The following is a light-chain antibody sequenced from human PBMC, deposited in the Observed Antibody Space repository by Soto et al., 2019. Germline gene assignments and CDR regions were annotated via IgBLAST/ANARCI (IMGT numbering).Light chain of an antibody. Sequence: DIVMTQSPDSLAVSLGERATINCKSSQSVLYNSDNKNYLAWYQQKAGQPPKLLIYWASTRDSGVPDRFSGSGSGADFTLTINNLQAEDVAVYYCQQYYTTLSFGGGTEVEIK. CDR3: QQYYTTLS. J-gene: IGKJ4*01. CDR2: WAS. CDR1: QSVLYNSDNKNY. V-gene: IGKV4-1*01.